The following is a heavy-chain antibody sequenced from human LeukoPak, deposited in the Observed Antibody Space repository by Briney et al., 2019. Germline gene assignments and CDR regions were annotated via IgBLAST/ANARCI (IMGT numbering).Heavy chain of an antibody. CDR3: ALAAGPYNWFDP. CDR2: IYYSGST. CDR1: GGSISSYY. J-gene: IGHJ5*02. D-gene: IGHD6-13*01. Sequence: PSETLSLTCTVSGGSISSYYWSWIRQPPGKGLEWIGYIYYSGSTNYDPSLKSRVTISVDTSKNQFSLKLSFVTAADTAVYYCALAAGPYNWFDPWGQGTLVTVSS. V-gene: IGHV4-59*01.